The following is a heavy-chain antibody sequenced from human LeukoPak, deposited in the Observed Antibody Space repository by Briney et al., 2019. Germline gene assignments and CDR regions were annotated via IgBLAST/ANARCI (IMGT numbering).Heavy chain of an antibody. CDR1: GGSFSGYY. D-gene: IGHD3-16*02. Sequence: PSETLSLTCAVYGGSFSGYYWSWIRQPPGKGLEWIGEINHSGSTNYNPSLKSRVTISVDTSKNQFSLKLSSVTAADTAVYYCAIRGSYRPFDYWGQGTLVTVSS. V-gene: IGHV4-34*01. J-gene: IGHJ4*02. CDR2: INHSGST. CDR3: AIRGSYRPFDY.